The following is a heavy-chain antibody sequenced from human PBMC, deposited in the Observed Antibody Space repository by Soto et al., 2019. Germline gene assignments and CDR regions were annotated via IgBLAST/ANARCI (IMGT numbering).Heavy chain of an antibody. V-gene: IGHV4-4*07. CDR1: GGAISGYD. D-gene: IGHD3-10*02. Sequence: SETLSLTCTVTGGAISGYDWTWIRQSDGEGLEWIGRIYSSGSTNYNPSLKSRATTSLATSMNSFPLRLSSVTAAATAVYDRARRHRCSDWFDPLGQGTWGAVST. J-gene: IGHJ5*02. CDR3: ARRHRCSDWFDP. CDR2: IYSSGST.